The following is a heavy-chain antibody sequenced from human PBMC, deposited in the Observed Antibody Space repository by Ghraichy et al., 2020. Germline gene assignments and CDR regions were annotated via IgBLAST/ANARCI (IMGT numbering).Heavy chain of an antibody. V-gene: IGHV3-53*01. CDR2: YSGGVT. CDR3: AVSSCGGDCYFAFDI. D-gene: IGHD2-21*02. Sequence: GGSLRLSCAASGFTVSSSYITWVRQAPGKGLEWVSLYSGGVTYYADSVKGRFTISRDNSKNTLYLQMNSLRAEDTAVYYCAVSSCGGDCYFAFDIWGLGTMVTVSS. CDR1: GFTVSSSY. J-gene: IGHJ3*02.